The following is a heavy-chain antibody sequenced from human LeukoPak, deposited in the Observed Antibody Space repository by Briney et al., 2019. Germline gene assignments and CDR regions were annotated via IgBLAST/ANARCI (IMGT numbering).Heavy chain of an antibody. V-gene: IGHV4-4*02. CDR2: IYHSGST. Sequence: PSGTLSLTCAVSGASISSNNWWWSWVRQPPGKGLEWIGYIYHSGSTYYNPSLKSRVTISVDRSKNQFSLKLSSVTAADTAVYYCAREVDCSSTSCPNPLDYWGQGTLVTVSS. D-gene: IGHD2-2*01. CDR3: AREVDCSSTSCPNPLDY. CDR1: GASISSNNW. J-gene: IGHJ4*02.